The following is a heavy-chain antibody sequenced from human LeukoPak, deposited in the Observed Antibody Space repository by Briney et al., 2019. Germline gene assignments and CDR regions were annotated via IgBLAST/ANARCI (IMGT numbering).Heavy chain of an antibody. CDR2: LWPDGGVK. J-gene: IGHJ4*02. D-gene: IGHD4-17*01. Sequence: GGSLRLSCAASGFSFSTYYMSWVRQAPGKGLEGVATLWPDGGVKRYVASVRDRFTISRDNAKNSLYLQMSSLGAEETAVYYCARLFGAVTTFDYWGQGALVTVSS. CDR1: GFSFSTYY. CDR3: ARLFGAVTTFDY. V-gene: IGHV3-7*01.